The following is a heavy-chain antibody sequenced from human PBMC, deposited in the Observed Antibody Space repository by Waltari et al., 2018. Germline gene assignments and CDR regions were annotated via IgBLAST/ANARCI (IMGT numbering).Heavy chain of an antibody. CDR3: ARRMTTQLIGGFDP. Sequence: QLQLQESGSGLVKPSQTLSLTCAVPGDSISSGGYSWSWIRQPPGNGLEWIGYIYYSGNTYYKPSLKSRVTISLDRSKNQFSLRLNSVTAADTAVYYCARRMTTQLIGGFDPWGQGTLVTVSS. V-gene: IGHV4-30-2*01. CDR2: IYYSGNT. CDR1: GDSISSGGYS. J-gene: IGHJ5*02. D-gene: IGHD4-4*01.